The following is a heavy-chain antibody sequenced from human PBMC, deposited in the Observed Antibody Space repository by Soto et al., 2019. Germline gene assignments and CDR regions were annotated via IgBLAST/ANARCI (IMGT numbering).Heavy chain of an antibody. CDR2: IYYSGST. CDR3: ARTHLEWLLYFYC. J-gene: IGHJ4*02. D-gene: IGHD3-3*01. V-gene: IGHV4-59*12. CDR1: GGSISSYY. Sequence: PSETLSLTCTFSGGSISSYYWSWIRQPPGKGLEWIGYIYYSGSTNYNPSLKSRVTISVDTSKNQFSLKLSSVTAADTAVYYCARTHLEWLLYFYCWGQGTLVTVSS.